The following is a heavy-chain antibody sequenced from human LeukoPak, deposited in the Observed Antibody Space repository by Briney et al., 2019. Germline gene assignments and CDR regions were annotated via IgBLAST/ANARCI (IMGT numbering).Heavy chain of an antibody. CDR2: ISAYNGNT. CDR1: GYTFTSYG. CDR3: ARDDAGYYYYYGMDV. D-gene: IGHD1-14*01. J-gene: IGHJ6*02. V-gene: IGHV1-18*01. Sequence: ASVKVSCKASGYTFTSYGISRVRQAPGQGLEWMGWISAYNGNTNYAQKLQGRVTMTTDTSTSTAYMELRSLRSDDTAVYYCARDDAGYYYYYGMDVWGQGTTVTVSS.